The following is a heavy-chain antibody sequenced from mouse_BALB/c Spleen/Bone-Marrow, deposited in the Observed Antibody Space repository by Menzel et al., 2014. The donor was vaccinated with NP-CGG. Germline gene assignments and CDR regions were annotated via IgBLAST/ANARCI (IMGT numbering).Heavy chain of an antibody. D-gene: IGHD2-4*01. CDR2: INVNGDTT. Sequence: EVQVVESGGGLVQPGGSLKLSCAASGFTFXNYGMSWVRQTPGKRLEMIATINVNGDTTYHPDSVKGRFTISRDNVKNTLYLQMSSLKSEDTAMYYCARGYDYSSWFAYWGQGTLVTVSA. J-gene: IGHJ3*01. V-gene: IGHV5-6-3*01. CDR1: GFTFXNYG. CDR3: ARGYDYSSWFAY.